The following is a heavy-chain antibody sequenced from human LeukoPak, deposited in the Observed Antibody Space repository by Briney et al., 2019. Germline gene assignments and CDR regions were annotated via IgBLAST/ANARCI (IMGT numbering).Heavy chain of an antibody. Sequence: SVKVSCRASGDTFNNYAFSWVRQAPGQGLEWMGRIIPIPGVEYSAQKFQGRVTITADKSTSTVYMELSSLTSEDTAVYYCARLHPYMVRGEHGMDVWGQGTTVTVSS. V-gene: IGHV1-69*04. CDR2: IIPIPGVE. D-gene: IGHD3-10*01. CDR1: GDTFNNYA. CDR3: ARLHPYMVRGEHGMDV. J-gene: IGHJ6*02.